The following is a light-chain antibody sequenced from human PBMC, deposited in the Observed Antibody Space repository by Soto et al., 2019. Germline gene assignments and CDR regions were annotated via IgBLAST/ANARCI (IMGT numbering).Light chain of an antibody. V-gene: IGKV1-13*02. CDR1: QGIRSY. CDR2: DAS. CDR3: QQYNSYPWT. J-gene: IGKJ1*01. Sequence: ATQLTQSPSSLSASVGDRVTITFRASQGIRSYLAWYQQKPGKAPKLLIYDASSLESGVPSRFSGSGSGTEFTLTISSLQPDDFATYYCQQYNSYPWTFGQGTKVDIK.